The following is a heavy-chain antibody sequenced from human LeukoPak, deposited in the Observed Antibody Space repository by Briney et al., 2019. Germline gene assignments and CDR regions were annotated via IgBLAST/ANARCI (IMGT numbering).Heavy chain of an antibody. V-gene: IGHV3-48*03. J-gene: IGHJ1*01. CDR3: ARDSHRYYYDSSGTQ. CDR2: ISGSGSTI. Sequence: GGSLRLSCAASGFTFGRYEMNWVRQAPGKGLEWVSYISGSGSTIYYADSVKGRFTISRDNAKNSLYLQMNSLRAEDTAVYYCARDSHRYYYDSSGTQWGQGTLVTVSS. D-gene: IGHD3-22*01. CDR1: GFTFGRYE.